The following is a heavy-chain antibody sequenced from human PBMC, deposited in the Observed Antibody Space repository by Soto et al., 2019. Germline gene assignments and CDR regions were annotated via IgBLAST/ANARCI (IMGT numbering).Heavy chain of an antibody. J-gene: IGHJ4*02. D-gene: IGHD6-25*01. CDR2: IYYSGST. V-gene: IGHV4-31*03. CDR1: GGSISSGGYY. Sequence: SETLSLTCTVSGGSISSGGYYWSWIRQHPGKGLEWIGYIYYSGSTYYNPSLKSRVTISVDTSKNQFSLKLSSVTAADTAVYYCARRIAAYYFDYWGQGTLVTVSS. CDR3: ARRIAAYYFDY.